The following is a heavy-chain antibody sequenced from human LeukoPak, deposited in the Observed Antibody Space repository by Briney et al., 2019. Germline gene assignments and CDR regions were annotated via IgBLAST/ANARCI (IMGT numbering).Heavy chain of an antibody. CDR3: AREDSVEMATKGAFDY. CDR2: IYYSGST. V-gene: IGHV4-39*07. Sequence: SETLSLTCTVSGGSISSSGYYWGWIRQPPGKGLEWIGSIYYSGSTYYNPSLKSRVTISVDTSKNQFSLKLSSVTAADTAVYYCAREDSVEMATKGAFDYWGQGTLVTVSS. CDR1: GGSISSSGYY. D-gene: IGHD5-24*01. J-gene: IGHJ4*02.